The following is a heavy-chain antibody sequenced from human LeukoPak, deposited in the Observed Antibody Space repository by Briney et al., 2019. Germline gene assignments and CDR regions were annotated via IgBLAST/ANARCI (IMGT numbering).Heavy chain of an antibody. CDR1: GFTFSSYG. CDR3: AKEHRDGYSYGQGLDY. Sequence: GGSLRLSCAASGFTFSSYGLHWVRKAPGKGLEWVAVISYDGSNKYYADSVKGRFTISRDNSKNTLYLQMNSLRAEDTAVYYCAKEHRDGYSYGQGLDYWGQGTLVTVSS. J-gene: IGHJ4*02. D-gene: IGHD5-18*01. V-gene: IGHV3-30*18. CDR2: ISYDGSNK.